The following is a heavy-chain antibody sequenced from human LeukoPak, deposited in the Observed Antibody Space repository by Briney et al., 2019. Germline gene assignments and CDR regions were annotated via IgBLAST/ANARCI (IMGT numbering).Heavy chain of an antibody. CDR3: ARGNYYYYMDV. V-gene: IGHV4-59*12. CDR2: IYYSGST. CDR1: GGSISSYY. Sequence: SETLSLTCTVSGGSISSYYWSWIRQPPGKGLEWIGYIYYSGSTNYNPSLKSRVTISVDTSKNQFSLKLSSVTAADTAVYYCARGNYYYYMDVWGKGTTVTVSS. J-gene: IGHJ6*03.